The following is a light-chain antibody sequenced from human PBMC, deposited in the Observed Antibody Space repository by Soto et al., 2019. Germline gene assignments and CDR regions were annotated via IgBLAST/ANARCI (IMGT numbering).Light chain of an antibody. J-gene: IGKJ5*01. V-gene: IGKV3-11*01. CDR2: GAF. Sequence: EFVLTQSPATLSLSPGERATLSCRASPSVTNFLAWYQQKPGQAPRLLIYGAFNRATGIPARFSGSGSGTDFTLTISSLEPEDSAIYYCQQRNIWPPVTFGQGTRLEIK. CDR1: PSVTNF. CDR3: QQRNIWPPVT.